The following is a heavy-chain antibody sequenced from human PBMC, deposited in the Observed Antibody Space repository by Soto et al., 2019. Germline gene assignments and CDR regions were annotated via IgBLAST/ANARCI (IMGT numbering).Heavy chain of an antibody. CDR3: ARPASGGSRDAFDI. CDR2: IDPNDSFI. CDR1: GYRFTGFW. D-gene: IGHD2-15*01. V-gene: IGHV5-10-1*01. Sequence: GESLKISCQGSGYRFTGFWLNWVRQRPGKGLEWVGRIDPNDSFINYSPPFEGHVTISAEKSISTAYLQWTRLQAADTAIYYCARPASGGSRDAFDIWGQGTMVTVSS. J-gene: IGHJ3*02.